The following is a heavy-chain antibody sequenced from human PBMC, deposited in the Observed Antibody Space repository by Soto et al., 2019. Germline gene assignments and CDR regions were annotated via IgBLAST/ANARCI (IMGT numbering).Heavy chain of an antibody. J-gene: IGHJ4*02. CDR1: GITCWGRA. V-gene: IGHV3-23*01. CDR2: ITDTGGDT. CDR3: ARGSTDYYPGSRILDF. D-gene: IGHD3-10*01. Sequence: PGGSLRLSCVASGITCWGRARSWVRQAPGEGLEWVSTITDTGGDTKYADSVRGRFTMSRDNSKKTLYLQMNSLRVEDSALYYCARGSTDYYPGSRILDFWGRGTLVTVSS.